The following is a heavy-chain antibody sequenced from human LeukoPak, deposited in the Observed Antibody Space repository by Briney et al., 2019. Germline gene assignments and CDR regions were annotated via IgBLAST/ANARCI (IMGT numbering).Heavy chain of an antibody. D-gene: IGHD6-13*01. CDR1: GGSISSYY. V-gene: IGHV4-59*01. CDR3: ARDGKDSSSWVTRRYYFDY. J-gene: IGHJ4*02. CDR2: IYYSGST. Sequence: SETLSLTCTVSGGSISSYYWSWIRQPPGKGLEWIGYIYYSGSTNYNPSLKSRVTISVDTSKNQFSLKLSSVTAADTAVYYCARDGKDSSSWVTRRYYFDYWGQGTLVTVSS.